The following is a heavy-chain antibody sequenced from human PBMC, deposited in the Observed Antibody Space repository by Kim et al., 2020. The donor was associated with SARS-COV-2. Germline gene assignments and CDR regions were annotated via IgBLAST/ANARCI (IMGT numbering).Heavy chain of an antibody. CDR3: ARRGAYGSGRRVWFDP. J-gene: IGHJ5*02. D-gene: IGHD3-10*01. CDR1: GGSISSSSYY. V-gene: IGHV4-39*01. Sequence: SETLSLTFTVSGGSISSSSYYWGWIRQPPGKGLEWIGSIYYSGSTYYNPSLKSRVTISVDTSKNQFSLKLSSVIAADTAVYYCARRGAYGSGRRVWFDPWGQGTLVTVSS. CDR2: IYYSGST.